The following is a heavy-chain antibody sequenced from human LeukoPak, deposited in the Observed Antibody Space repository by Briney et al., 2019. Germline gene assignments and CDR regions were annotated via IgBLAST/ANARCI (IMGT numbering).Heavy chain of an antibody. Sequence: QPGGSLRLSCAASGFTFSSYWMTWVRQAPGKGLEWVANIKQDGSAKHYVGSVQGRFTISRDNAKTSLYLQMNSLRAEDSAVYYCARDYYASGTHDFWGQGTLVTVSS. D-gene: IGHD3-10*01. CDR3: ARDYYASGTHDF. V-gene: IGHV3-7*04. CDR1: GFTFSSYW. J-gene: IGHJ4*02. CDR2: IKQDGSAK.